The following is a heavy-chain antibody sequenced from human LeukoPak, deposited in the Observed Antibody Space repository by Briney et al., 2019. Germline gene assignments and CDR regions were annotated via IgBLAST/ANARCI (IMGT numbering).Heavy chain of an antibody. CDR1: GFTFSTYA. CDR2: ISGSGGST. D-gene: IGHD6-19*01. V-gene: IGHV3-23*01. Sequence: PGGSLRLSCAASGFTFSTYAMTWVRQAPGKGLEWVSDISGSGGSTYYADSVKGRFTISRDNSKNTLCLQMNSLRAEDTAVYSCAKEVRPSSGWYSDYWGQGTLVTVSS. J-gene: IGHJ4*02. CDR3: AKEVRPSSGWYSDY.